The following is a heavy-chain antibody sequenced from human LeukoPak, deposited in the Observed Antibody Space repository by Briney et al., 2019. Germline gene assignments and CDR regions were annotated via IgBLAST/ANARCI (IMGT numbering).Heavy chain of an antibody. CDR2: MNPNSGNT. CDR1: GYTFTSYD. Sequence: ASVKVSCKASGYTFTSYDINWVRQATGQGLEWMGWMNPNSGNTGYAQKFQGRVTMTRNTSISTAYMELSSLRSEDTAVYYCARGTVTRSLNYYYYYYMDVWGKGTTVTVSS. D-gene: IGHD4-11*01. V-gene: IGHV1-8*01. CDR3: ARGTVTRSLNYYYYYYMDV. J-gene: IGHJ6*03.